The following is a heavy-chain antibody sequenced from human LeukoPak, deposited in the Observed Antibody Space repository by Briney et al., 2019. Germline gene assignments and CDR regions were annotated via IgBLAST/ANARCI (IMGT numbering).Heavy chain of an antibody. D-gene: IGHD2-15*01. J-gene: IGHJ2*01. CDR3: ARGYCSGGSCYQKPYWYFDL. CDR2: IYYSGST. V-gene: IGHV4-59*12. Sequence: SETLSLTCTVSGGSISSYYWSWIRQPPGKGLEWIGYIYYSGSTNYNPSLKSRVTMSVDTSKNQFSLKLSSVTAADTAVYYCARGYCSGGSCYQKPYWYFDLWGRGTLVTVSS. CDR1: GGSISSYY.